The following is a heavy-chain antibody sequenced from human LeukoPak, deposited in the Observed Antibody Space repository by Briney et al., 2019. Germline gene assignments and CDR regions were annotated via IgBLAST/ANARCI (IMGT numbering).Heavy chain of an antibody. D-gene: IGHD6-19*01. CDR1: GFTFSKYW. Sequence: GGSLRLSCAASGFTFSKYWMLWVRQASGKGLESVSRINTDGTVTTYADSVKGRFTVSRDNADNTMFLQMNSVRDEDTAVYYCATKQWLAPPPDSWGQGTPVTVSS. V-gene: IGHV3-74*01. CDR3: ATKQWLAPPPDS. CDR2: INTDGTVT. J-gene: IGHJ4*02.